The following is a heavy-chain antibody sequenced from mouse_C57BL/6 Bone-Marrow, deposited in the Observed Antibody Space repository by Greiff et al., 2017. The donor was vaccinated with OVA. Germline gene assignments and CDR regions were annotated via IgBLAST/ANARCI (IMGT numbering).Heavy chain of an antibody. Sequence: EVQLVESGGDLVKPGGSLKLSCAASGFTFSSYGMSWVRQTPDKRLEWVATISSGGSYTYYPDSVKGRFTISRDNAKNTLYLQMSSLKSEDTAMYYCARHERGGNYGLYWGQGTTLTVSS. J-gene: IGHJ2*01. CDR1: GFTFSSYG. CDR2: ISSGGSYT. CDR3: ARHERGGNYGLY. V-gene: IGHV5-6*01. D-gene: IGHD2-1*01.